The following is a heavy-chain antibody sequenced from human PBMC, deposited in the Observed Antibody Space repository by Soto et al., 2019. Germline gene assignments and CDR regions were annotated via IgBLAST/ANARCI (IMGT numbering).Heavy chain of an antibody. J-gene: IGHJ4*02. CDR2: IYSGGST. D-gene: IGHD2-21*02. CDR1: GFTVSSNY. Sequence: PGGSLRLSCAASGFTVSSNYMSWVRQAPGKGLEWVSVIYSGGSTYYADSVRGRFTISRDNSKNTLYLQMNSLRAEDTAVYYCARGVVTGIIDYWGQGTLVTVSS. CDR3: ARGVVTGIIDY. V-gene: IGHV3-53*01.